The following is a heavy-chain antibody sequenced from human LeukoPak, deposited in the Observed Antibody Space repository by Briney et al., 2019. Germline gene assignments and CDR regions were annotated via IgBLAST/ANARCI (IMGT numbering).Heavy chain of an antibody. CDR1: GGTFSSYA. V-gene: IGHV1-69*10. Sequence: GASVKVSCKASGGTFSSYAISWVRQAPGQGLEWMGGIIPILGIANYAQKFQGRVTITADKSTSTAYMELSSLRSEDTAVYYCASQTEGSGSSTSGAFDIWGQGTMVTVSS. CDR2: IIPILGIA. D-gene: IGHD3-10*01. J-gene: IGHJ3*02. CDR3: ASQTEGSGSSTSGAFDI.